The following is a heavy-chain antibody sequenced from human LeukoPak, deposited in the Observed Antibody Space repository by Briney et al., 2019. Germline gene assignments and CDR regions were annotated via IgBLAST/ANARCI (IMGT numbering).Heavy chain of an antibody. D-gene: IGHD3-9*01. CDR1: GGSISSYY. V-gene: IGHV4-59*01. J-gene: IGHJ4*02. CDR3: ARGENYDILTGPPYFDL. CDR2: IYYSGST. Sequence: SETLSLTCTVSGGSISSYYWSWIRQPPGKGLEWIGYIYYSGSTNYSPSLKSRLTISVDTSKNQFSLKLSSVTAADTAVYYCARGENYDILTGPPYFDLWGQGTLVTVSS.